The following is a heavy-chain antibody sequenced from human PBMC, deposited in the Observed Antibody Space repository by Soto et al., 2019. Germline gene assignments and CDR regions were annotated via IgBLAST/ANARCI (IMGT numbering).Heavy chain of an antibody. CDR1: GGTFSSYT. D-gene: IGHD3-10*01. CDR3: AGFTMVRGKGFDY. CDR2: IIPILGIA. Sequence: QVQLVQSGAEVKKPGSSVKVSCKASGGTFSSYTISWVRQAPGQGLEWMGRIIPILGIANYAQKFQGRVTITAEKSTSTAYMELSSLRSEDTAVYYCAGFTMVRGKGFDYWGQGTLVTVSS. J-gene: IGHJ4*02. V-gene: IGHV1-69*02.